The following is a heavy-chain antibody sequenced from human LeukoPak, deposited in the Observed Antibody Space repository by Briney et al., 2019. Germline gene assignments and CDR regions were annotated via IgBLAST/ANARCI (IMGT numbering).Heavy chain of an antibody. CDR3: ARRLPLYGMDV. CDR2: ISYDGSNK. CDR1: GFTFSSYG. Sequence: GRSLRLSCAASGFTFSSYGMHWVRQAPGKGLEWVAVISYDGSNKYYADSVKGRFTISRDNSKNTVYLQMNSLRVEDTAVYYCARRLPLYGMDVWGQGTTVTVSS. V-gene: IGHV3-30*03. J-gene: IGHJ6*02.